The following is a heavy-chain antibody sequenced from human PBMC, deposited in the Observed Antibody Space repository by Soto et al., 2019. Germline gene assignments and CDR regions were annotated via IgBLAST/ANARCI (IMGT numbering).Heavy chain of an antibody. D-gene: IGHD5-18*01. CDR1: GGTFSTYA. Sequence: QVQLVQYGAEVKKPESSVKVSCKAPGGTFSTYAISWVRQATGQGLEWMGGIIPMFGTANYAQRFQDRVTITADEYTNTVYMELSSLRSEDTAVYFCTTGIQLWPRLIINGYSGWGQGTLVSVSS. V-gene: IGHV1-69*12. CDR2: IIPMFGTA. CDR3: TTGIQLWPRLIINGYSG. J-gene: IGHJ4*02.